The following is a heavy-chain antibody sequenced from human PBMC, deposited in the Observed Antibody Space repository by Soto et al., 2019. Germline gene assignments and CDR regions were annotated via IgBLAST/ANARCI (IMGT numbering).Heavy chain of an antibody. D-gene: IGHD6-19*01. Sequence: QLQLQESGPGLVMPSETLSLTCTVSGDSISGSPYFWGWIRQPPGKRLEWIGSVFYDGYTLYTPSLRSQVTISVDTSKNQFSLKLTSVAVADTATYFCARLKVAVPHYLGQGTLVTVSS. J-gene: IGHJ4*02. CDR2: VFYDGYT. V-gene: IGHV4-39*01. CDR1: GDSISGSPYF. CDR3: ARLKVAVPHY.